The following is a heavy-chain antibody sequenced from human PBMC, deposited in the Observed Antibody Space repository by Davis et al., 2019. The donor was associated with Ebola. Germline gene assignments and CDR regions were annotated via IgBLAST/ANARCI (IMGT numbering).Heavy chain of an antibody. Sequence: GGSLRLSCAASGFTFSSYSMSWVRQAPGKGLEWAANIKQDGSEKYYVDSVKGRFTISRDNAKNSLYLQMNSLGAEDTAVYYCARDSLWFGELLYQDFDYWGQGTLVTVSS. V-gene: IGHV3-7*01. CDR3: ARDSLWFGELLYQDFDY. CDR2: IKQDGSEK. D-gene: IGHD3-10*01. CDR1: GFTFSSYS. J-gene: IGHJ4*02.